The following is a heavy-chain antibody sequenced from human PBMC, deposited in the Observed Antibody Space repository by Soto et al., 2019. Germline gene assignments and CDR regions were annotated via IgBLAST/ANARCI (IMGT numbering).Heavy chain of an antibody. CDR3: AREMAGLGGEYDY. D-gene: IGHD3-16*01. J-gene: IGHJ4*02. V-gene: IGHV1-18*01. CDR2: ISGSSGNA. Sequence: QVQLVQSGAEVKNPGASVKVSCKTSGYTFTKYGVGGVRQAPGQGLEGMGWISGSSGNANYAEKVQGRITLTTDTSTSTAYIELRSLRSDDTAVYYCAREMAGLGGEYDYWGQGTLVTVSS. CDR1: GYTFTKYG.